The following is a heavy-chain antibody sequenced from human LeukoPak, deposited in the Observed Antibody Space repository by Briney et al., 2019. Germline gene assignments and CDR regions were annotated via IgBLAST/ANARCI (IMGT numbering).Heavy chain of an antibody. V-gene: IGHV4-59*12. CDR1: GGSISSYY. D-gene: IGHD1-1*01. J-gene: IGHJ4*02. Sequence: SETLSLTCTVSGGSISSYYWSWIRQPPGKGLEWIGYIYYSGSTNYNPSLKSRVTISVDTSKNQFSLKLSSVTVADTAVYYCARGSKTGDWGYYFDYWGQGTLVTVSS. CDR2: IYYSGST. CDR3: ARGSKTGDWGYYFDY.